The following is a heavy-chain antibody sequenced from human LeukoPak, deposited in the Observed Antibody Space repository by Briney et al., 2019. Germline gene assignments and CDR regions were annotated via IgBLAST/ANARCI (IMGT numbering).Heavy chain of an antibody. CDR3: AKDHDYGDYRGYFDY. CDR2: ISWNSGSI. Sequence: SGGSLSLSCAASGFTFDVYAMHWVRHAPGKGREGVSGISWNSGSIGYADSVKGRFTISRDNAKNSLYLQMNSLRAEDTALYYCAKDHDYGDYRGYFDYWGQGTLVTVSS. CDR1: GFTFDVYA. J-gene: IGHJ4*02. V-gene: IGHV3-9*01. D-gene: IGHD4-17*01.